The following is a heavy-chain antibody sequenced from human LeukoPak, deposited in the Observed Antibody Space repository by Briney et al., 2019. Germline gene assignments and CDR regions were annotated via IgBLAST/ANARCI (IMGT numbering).Heavy chain of an antibody. CDR2: ISYDGSNK. V-gene: IGHV3-30-3*01. J-gene: IGHJ4*02. D-gene: IGHD5-12*01. CDR1: GFTFSSYA. Sequence: PGRSLRLSCAASGFTFSSYAMHWVRQAPGKGLEWVAVISYDGSNKYYADSVKGRFTISRDNSKNTLYLQMNSLRAEDTAVYYCARDRSYSGYDYVGFDYWGQGTLVTVSS. CDR3: ARDRSYSGYDYVGFDY.